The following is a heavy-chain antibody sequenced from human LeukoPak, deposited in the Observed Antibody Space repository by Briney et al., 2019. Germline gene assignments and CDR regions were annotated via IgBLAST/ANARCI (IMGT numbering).Heavy chain of an antibody. CDR2: ISSSSSTI. Sequence: PGGSLRLSCAASGFTFSSYSMNWVRQAPGKGLEWVSYISSSSSTIYYADSVKGRFTISRDNAKNSLYLQMNSLRAEDTAVYYCAREDYYGSGSYDYWGQGTLVTVSS. V-gene: IGHV3-48*01. J-gene: IGHJ4*02. CDR1: GFTFSSYS. D-gene: IGHD3-10*01. CDR3: AREDYYGSGSYDY.